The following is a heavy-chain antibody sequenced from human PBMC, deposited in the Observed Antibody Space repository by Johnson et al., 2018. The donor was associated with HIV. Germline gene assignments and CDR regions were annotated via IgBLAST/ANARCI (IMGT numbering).Heavy chain of an antibody. D-gene: IGHD3-22*01. Sequence: QLVESGGGVVRPGGSLILSCAGSGFTFDDYGMSWVRQAPGKWLEWVSGINWNGGNTGYADSVKGRFTISRDNAKNSLYLQMNSLRAEDTALYYCAKYYYDSSGRYMAYAFDIWGQGTRVTVSS. J-gene: IGHJ3*02. CDR3: AKYYYDSSGRYMAYAFDI. CDR1: GFTFDDYG. V-gene: IGHV3-20*04. CDR2: INWNGGNT.